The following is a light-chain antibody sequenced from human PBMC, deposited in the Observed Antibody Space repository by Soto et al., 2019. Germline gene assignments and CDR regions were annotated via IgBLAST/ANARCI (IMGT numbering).Light chain of an antibody. Sequence: IXXTXXPXXXXXXPGXXXTLXXRASQXVXXSXLAWYQHKPGQAPRLLIYGASSXATGIPDRFXXXXXXXXXXLTISRLEPEDFAVYYCQQYGSSPWTFGQGTKVEXK. CDR3: QQYGSSPWT. J-gene: IGKJ1*01. CDR2: GAS. CDR1: QXVXXSX. V-gene: IGKV3-20*01.